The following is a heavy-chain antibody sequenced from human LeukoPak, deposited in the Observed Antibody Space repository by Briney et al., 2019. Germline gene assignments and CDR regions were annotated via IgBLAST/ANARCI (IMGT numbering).Heavy chain of an antibody. CDR1: GFTFSSY. J-gene: IGHJ5*02. Sequence: GGSLRLSCAASGFTFSSYMNWVRQAPGKGLDWVSSISTTSTYISYTDSVKGRFTISRDNAKNSLYLQMNSLRAEDTAVYYCARAWYRGWFDPWGQGTLVTVSS. CDR2: ISTTSTYI. CDR3: ARAWYRGWFDP. D-gene: IGHD3-10*01. V-gene: IGHV3-21*01.